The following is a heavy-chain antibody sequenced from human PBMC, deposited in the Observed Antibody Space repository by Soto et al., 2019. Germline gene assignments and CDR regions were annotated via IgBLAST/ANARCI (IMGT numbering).Heavy chain of an antibody. CDR1: GFTFSSYG. CDR3: ASSGYSSGWYCLDY. CDR2: IWYDGSNK. V-gene: IGHV3-33*01. Sequence: QVQLVESGGGVVQPGRSLRLSCAASGFTFSSYGMHWVRQAPGKGLEWVAVIWYDGSNKYYADSVKGRFTISRDNSKNTLYLQMNSLRAEDTAVYYCASSGYSSGWYCLDYWGQGTLVTVSS. D-gene: IGHD6-19*01. J-gene: IGHJ4*02.